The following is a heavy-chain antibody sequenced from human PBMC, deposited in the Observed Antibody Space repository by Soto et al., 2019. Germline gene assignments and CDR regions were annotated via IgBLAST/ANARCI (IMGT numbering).Heavy chain of an antibody. D-gene: IGHD6-19*01. CDR3: AKADGQQWLLPHLDN. V-gene: IGHV3-23*01. CDR1: GFNFKKFA. Sequence: EVQLLESGGGVVQPGGSLRLSCVASGFNFKKFAMAWVRQAAGEGLEWVSGISCCGGSASYADSVKGRFSIARDDSKNTVSLQLNSLRVEDTAQYYCAKADGQQWLLPHLDNWGQGTLATVS. J-gene: IGHJ4*02. CDR2: ISCCGGSA.